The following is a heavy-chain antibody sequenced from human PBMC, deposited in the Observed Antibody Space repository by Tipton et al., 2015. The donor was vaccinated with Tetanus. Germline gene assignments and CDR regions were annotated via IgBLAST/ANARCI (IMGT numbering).Heavy chain of an antibody. CDR2: IYPADSDI. J-gene: IGHJ3*01. D-gene: IGHD3-16*01. CDR1: GYSFNIYW. Sequence: QLVQSGAEVKKPGESLKISCKGSGYSFNIYWIAWVRQMPGKGLEWMGVIYPADSDIRNSPSFQGQVTMSVDKSTSTAYLQWRSLKASDSAMYYCARPLTSVAFGGFAFDVWGQGTLVTVSS. V-gene: IGHV5-51*01. CDR3: ARPLTSVAFGGFAFDV.